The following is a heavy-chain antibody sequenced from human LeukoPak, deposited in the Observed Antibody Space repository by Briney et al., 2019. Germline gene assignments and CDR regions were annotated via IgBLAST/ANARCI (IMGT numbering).Heavy chain of an antibody. CDR2: INSDESSA. CDR3: ARDGQGHGLDY. V-gene: IGHV3-74*01. Sequence: GGSLRLSCAASGFTFSNNAMTWVRQAPGKGLVWVSRINSDESSAIYADSVKGRFTISRDNAKNTLYLQMDSLRAEDTAVYYCARDGQGHGLDYWGQGTLVTVSS. J-gene: IGHJ4*02. CDR1: GFTFSNNA.